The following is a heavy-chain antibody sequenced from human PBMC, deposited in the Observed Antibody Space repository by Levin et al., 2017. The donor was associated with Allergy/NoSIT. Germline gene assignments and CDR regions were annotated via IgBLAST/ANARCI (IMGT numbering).Heavy chain of an antibody. J-gene: IGHJ6*02. CDR3: ARDKGLITVAGIPSYYYAMDV. D-gene: IGHD6-19*01. CDR2: ISGRYGNT. V-gene: IGHV1-18*01. CDR1: GYTFSSSGVNYG. Sequence: ASVKVSCKASGYTFSSSGVNYGINWVRQAPGQGLEWMGWISGRYGNTDYAQKFQGRVTMTTDTSTSTAYMELRSLRSDDTAVYYCARDKGLITVAGIPSYYYAMDVWGQGTTVSVSS.